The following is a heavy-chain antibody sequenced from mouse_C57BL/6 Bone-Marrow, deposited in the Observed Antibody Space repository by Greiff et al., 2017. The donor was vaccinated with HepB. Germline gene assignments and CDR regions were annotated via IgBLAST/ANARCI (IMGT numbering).Heavy chain of an antibody. V-gene: IGHV5-9*01. CDR2: ISGGGGNT. J-gene: IGHJ3*01. CDR1: GFTFSSYT. CDR3: ARNGNYVGTY. D-gene: IGHD2-1*01. Sequence: DVQLVESGGGLVKPGGSLKLSCAASGFTFSSYTMSWVRQTPEKRLEWVATISGGGGNTYYPDSVKGRFTISRDNAKKTLYLQMSSLRSEDTALYYCARNGNYVGTYWGQGTLGTVSA.